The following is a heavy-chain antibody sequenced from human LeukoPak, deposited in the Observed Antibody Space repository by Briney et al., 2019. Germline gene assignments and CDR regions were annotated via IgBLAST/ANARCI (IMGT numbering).Heavy chain of an antibody. CDR1: GYTFTGYY. J-gene: IGHJ4*02. CDR2: INPNSGGT. Sequence: ASVKVSCKASGYTFTGYYIHWVRQAPGQGLKWMGWINPNSGGTNYAQKFQGRVTMTRDTSINTAYMELSRLRSDDTAVYYCARDAVDAASDYWGQGTLVTVSS. CDR3: ARDAVDAASDY. V-gene: IGHV1-2*02. D-gene: IGHD6-19*01.